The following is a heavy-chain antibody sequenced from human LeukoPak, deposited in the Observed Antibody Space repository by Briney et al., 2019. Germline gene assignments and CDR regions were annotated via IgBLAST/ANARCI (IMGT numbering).Heavy chain of an antibody. CDR2: INPNSGGT. CDR1: GYTFTGYY. V-gene: IGHV1-2*02. J-gene: IGHJ5*02. CDR3: ARDTAMVTYWFDP. D-gene: IGHD5-18*01. Sequence: ASVKVSCKASGYTFTGYYIHWVRQAPGQGLEWMGWINPNSGGTNYAQKFQGRVTMTRGTSISTAYMELTRLRSDDTAVYYRARDTAMVTYWFDPWGQGTLVTVSS.